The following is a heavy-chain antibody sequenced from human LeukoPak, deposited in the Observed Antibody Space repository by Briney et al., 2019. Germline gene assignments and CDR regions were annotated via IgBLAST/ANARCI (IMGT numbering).Heavy chain of an antibody. Sequence: GSLRLSLAGSGFTFRNYSLSWGRPGPGEGPGWVSVISGSGDSTYYADSVKGRFTISRDNSKNTLYLQMNSLGAEDTAVYYCAKGASVSCYSALDYWCQGTLVTVSS. V-gene: IGHV3-23*01. D-gene: IGHD2-15*01. J-gene: IGHJ4*02. CDR1: GFTFRNYS. CDR3: AKGASVSCYSALDY. CDR2: ISGSGDST.